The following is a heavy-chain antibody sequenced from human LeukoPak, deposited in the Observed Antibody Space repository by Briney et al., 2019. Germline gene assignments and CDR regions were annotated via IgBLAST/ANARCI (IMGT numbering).Heavy chain of an antibody. Sequence: ASVKVSCKASGGTFSRYAISWVRQAPGQGLEWMGGIIPIFGTANYAQKFQGRVTITTDESTSTAYMELSSLRSEDTAVYYCARVGGGPFDYWRQGTLVTVSS. D-gene: IGHD3-16*01. J-gene: IGHJ4*02. V-gene: IGHV1-69*05. CDR1: GGTFSRYA. CDR2: IIPIFGTA. CDR3: ARVGGGPFDY.